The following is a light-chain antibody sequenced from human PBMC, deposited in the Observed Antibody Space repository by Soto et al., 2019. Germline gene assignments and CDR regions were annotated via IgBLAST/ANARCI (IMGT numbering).Light chain of an antibody. CDR1: QSVSRY. J-gene: IGKJ4*01. CDR3: QQRSDWVT. V-gene: IGKV3-11*01. CDR2: DAS. Sequence: EIVLTQSPATLSLSPGERATLSCRASQSVSRYLAWYQQKPGQAPRLLIYDASNMATGIPARFSGSGSGTDITLTISSLEPEDSAVYYWQQRSDWVTFGAGTTVDIK.